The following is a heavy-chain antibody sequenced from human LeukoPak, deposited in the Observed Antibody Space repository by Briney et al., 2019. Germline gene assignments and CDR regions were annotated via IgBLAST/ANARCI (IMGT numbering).Heavy chain of an antibody. J-gene: IGHJ4*02. V-gene: IGHV3-30*02. D-gene: IGHD1-26*01. Sequence: GGSLRLSCAASGFTFSYYGMHWVRQAPGKGLEWVAFIRYDESKKFYGDSVKGRFTISRDNPKNTLYLQMNSLRTEDTAVYYCAKSHLPNAYSGTYYCDYWGQGTLVTVSS. CDR3: AKSHLPNAYSGTYYCDY. CDR2: IRYDESKK. CDR1: GFTFSYYG.